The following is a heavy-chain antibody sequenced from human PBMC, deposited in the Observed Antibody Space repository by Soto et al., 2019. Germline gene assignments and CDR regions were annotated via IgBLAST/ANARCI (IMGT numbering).Heavy chain of an antibody. J-gene: IGHJ4*02. CDR2: IKPNSGGT. CDR1: GYTFTGYY. CDR3: ARVVIPLSYSNYVFDY. D-gene: IGHD4-4*01. V-gene: IGHV1-2*02. Sequence: ASVKVSCKASGYTFTGYYMHWVRQAPGQGLEWMGWIKPNSGGTNYAQKFQGRVTMTRDTSISTAYMELSRLRSDDTAVYYCARVVIPLSYSNYVFDYWGQGTLVTVSS.